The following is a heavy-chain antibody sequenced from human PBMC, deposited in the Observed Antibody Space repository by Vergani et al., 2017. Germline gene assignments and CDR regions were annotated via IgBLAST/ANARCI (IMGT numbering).Heavy chain of an antibody. CDR1: GYTFTSYY. CDR2: IIPIFGTA. J-gene: IGHJ5*02. V-gene: IGHV1-69*01. CDR3: ARGSIAAAGIGWFDP. Sequence: QVQLVQSGAEVKKPGASVKVSCKASGYTFTSYYMHWVRQAPGQGLEWMGGIIPIFGTANYAQKFQGRVTITADESTSTAYMELSSLRSEDTAVYYCARGSIAAAGIGWFDPWGQGTLVTVSS. D-gene: IGHD6-13*01.